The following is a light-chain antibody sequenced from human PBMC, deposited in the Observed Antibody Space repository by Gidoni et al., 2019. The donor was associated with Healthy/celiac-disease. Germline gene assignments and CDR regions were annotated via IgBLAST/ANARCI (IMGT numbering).Light chain of an antibody. Sequence: SYELTPPPSVSVSPGQTARITCSGDALPKKYAYWYQHNPGQDAGLVIYNDSERPSGIPERFSGSSSGTTVTLTISGVKAEDEADYYCQSADSSGTVVFGGGTKLTVL. CDR2: NDS. J-gene: IGLJ2*01. V-gene: IGLV3-25*03. CDR3: QSADSSGTVV. CDR1: ALPKKY.